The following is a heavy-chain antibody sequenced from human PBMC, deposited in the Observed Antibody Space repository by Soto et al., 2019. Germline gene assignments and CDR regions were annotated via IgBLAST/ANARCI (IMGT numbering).Heavy chain of an antibody. J-gene: IGHJ6*04. CDR2: IDYSGST. CDR3: ARAGPYYYGFGV. CDR1: GDSISNSDYY. V-gene: IGHV4-30-4*01. Sequence: PSETLSLTCTVSGDSISNSDYYWNWIRQSPGKGLEWIASIDYSGSTYYNPSLKSRVVISADTSKNLFSLKLRSVTAADTALYFCARAGPYYYGFGVRGKGTTVTVSS.